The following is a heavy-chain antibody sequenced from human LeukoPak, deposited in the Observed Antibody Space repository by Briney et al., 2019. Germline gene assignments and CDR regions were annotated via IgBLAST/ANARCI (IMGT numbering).Heavy chain of an antibody. CDR2: IYYSGST. CDR3: ASRVDTAMTD. CDR1: GGSISSSRYY. V-gene: IGHV4-39*01. J-gene: IGHJ4*02. D-gene: IGHD5-18*01. Sequence: SETLSLTCTVSGGSISSSRYYWGWIRQPPGKGLEWIGSIYYSGSTYYNPSLKSRVTISVDTSKNQFSLKLSSVTAADTAVYYCASRVDTAMTDWGQGTLVTVSS.